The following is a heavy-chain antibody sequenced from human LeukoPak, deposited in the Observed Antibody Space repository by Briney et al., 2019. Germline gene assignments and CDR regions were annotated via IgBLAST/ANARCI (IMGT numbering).Heavy chain of an antibody. Sequence: GGSLRLSCAASGFTFSSYAMNWVRQAPGKGLEWVSSISGSGGSTYYADSVKGRFTISRDNSKNTLYLQMNSLRAEDTAVYYCAKENPDFWSGFVGFDPWGQGTLVTVSS. CDR2: ISGSGGST. CDR1: GFTFSSYA. CDR3: AKENPDFWSGFVGFDP. J-gene: IGHJ5*02. D-gene: IGHD3-3*01. V-gene: IGHV3-23*01.